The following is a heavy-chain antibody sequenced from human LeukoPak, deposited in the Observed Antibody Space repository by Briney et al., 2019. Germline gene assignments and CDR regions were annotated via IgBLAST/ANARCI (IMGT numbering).Heavy chain of an antibody. CDR3: AKGSRSSGHYSDY. V-gene: IGHV3-30*18. Sequence: PGGSLRLSCAASGFTFSSYGMHWVRQAPGKGREWVAVISYDGSNYYYADSVKGRFTISRDNSNNTLYLQMNSLRAEDTAVYYCAKGSRSSGHYSDYWGQGTLVTVSS. CDR2: ISYDGSNY. CDR1: GFTFSSYG. D-gene: IGHD3-22*01. J-gene: IGHJ4*02.